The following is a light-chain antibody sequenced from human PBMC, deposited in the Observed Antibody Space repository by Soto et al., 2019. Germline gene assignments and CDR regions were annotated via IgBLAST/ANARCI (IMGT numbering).Light chain of an antibody. Sequence: DIQLTQSPSFLSASVEDRVTITCRASQGSSGFLAWYQQKPGKAPKLLIYSTSTLETGVPSRFSGSASGTEFPLPISILQPEDLATYYCLHLHTYRLTFGQGNRLEI. J-gene: IGKJ5*01. V-gene: IGKV1-9*01. CDR2: STS. CDR1: QGSSGF. CDR3: LHLHTYRLT.